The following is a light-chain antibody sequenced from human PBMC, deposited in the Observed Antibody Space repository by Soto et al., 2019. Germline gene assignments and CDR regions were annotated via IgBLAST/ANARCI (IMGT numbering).Light chain of an antibody. CDR3: GAWDSSLSADV. V-gene: IGLV1-51*02. Sequence: QSVLTQPPSVSAAPGQKVTISCSGSSSNIGNNYVYWYQHLPGTAPKLLIFENNKRPSGIPDRFSGSKSGTSATLGITGLQTGDEADYYCGAWDSSLSADVFGTGTKVTVL. CDR2: ENN. CDR1: SSNIGNNY. J-gene: IGLJ1*01.